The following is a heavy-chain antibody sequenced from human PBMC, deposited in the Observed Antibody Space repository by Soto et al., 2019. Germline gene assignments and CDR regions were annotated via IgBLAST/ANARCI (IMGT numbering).Heavy chain of an antibody. CDR3: ARGPLADYGDYGLGGFPPDY. Sequence: QVQLVQSGAEVKKPGASVKVSCKASGYTFTSYGISWVRQAPGQGLEWMGWISAYNGNTNYAQKLQGRVTMTTDTSTRTAYMELRSLRSDDTAVYYCARGPLADYGDYGLGGFPPDYWGQGTLVTVSS. D-gene: IGHD4-17*01. J-gene: IGHJ4*02. CDR1: GYTFTSYG. V-gene: IGHV1-18*01. CDR2: ISAYNGNT.